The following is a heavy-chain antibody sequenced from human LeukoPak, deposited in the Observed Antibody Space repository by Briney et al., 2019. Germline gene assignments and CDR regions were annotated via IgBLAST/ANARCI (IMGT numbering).Heavy chain of an antibody. J-gene: IGHJ4*02. Sequence: SEALSLTCTVSGGSISRYYWSWIRQPPGKGLEWIGYIYYSGSTNYNPSLKSRVTISVDTSKNQLSLKMSSVTAADTAVYYCASEQWLDHYWGQGTLVTVSS. CDR3: ASEQWLDHY. CDR2: IYYSGST. D-gene: IGHD6-19*01. CDR1: GGSISRYY. V-gene: IGHV4-59*08.